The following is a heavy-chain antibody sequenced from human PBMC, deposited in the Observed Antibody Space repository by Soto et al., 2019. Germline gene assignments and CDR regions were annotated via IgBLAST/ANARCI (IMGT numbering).Heavy chain of an antibody. CDR2: FDPEDGET. J-gene: IGHJ6*02. CDR3: ATEGDGSGSLIYYYGMDV. V-gene: IGHV1-24*01. CDR1: GYTLTELS. D-gene: IGHD3-10*01. Sequence: ASVKVSCKVSGYTLTELSMHWVRQAPGKGLEWMGGFDPEDGETIYAQKFQGRVTMTEDTSTDTAYMELSGLRSEDTAVYYCATEGDGSGSLIYYYGMDVWGQGTTVTVS.